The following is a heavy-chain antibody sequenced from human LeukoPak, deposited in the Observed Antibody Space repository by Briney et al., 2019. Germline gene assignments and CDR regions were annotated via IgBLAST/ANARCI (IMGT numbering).Heavy chain of an antibody. Sequence: GGSLRLSCVVSGFSVSNNYIIWVRQAPGNGLERVSVIYGDGRTSHSASVRGRFTISRDNSKNIVALQMNNLRAEDTAVYYCARGRGLGVVSPYFDYWGQGTLVTVSS. V-gene: IGHV3-53*01. CDR1: GFSVSNNY. J-gene: IGHJ4*02. CDR3: ARGRGLGVVSPYFDY. CDR2: IYGDGRT. D-gene: IGHD3-3*01.